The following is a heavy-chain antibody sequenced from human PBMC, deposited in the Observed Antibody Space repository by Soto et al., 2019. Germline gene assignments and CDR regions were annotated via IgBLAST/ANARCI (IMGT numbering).Heavy chain of an antibody. J-gene: IGHJ4*02. D-gene: IGHD2-15*01. V-gene: IGHV1-18*01. CDR3: AREYCSGGSCYGADY. CDR1: GFTFSSFC. Sequence: APVKGSCKASGFTFSSFCISWVRQAPGQGLEWMGWISTYNVNTNYAQKLQGRVTMTTDTSTSTAYMELRSLRYDDTAVYYCAREYCSGGSCYGADYWGQGTLVTVSS. CDR2: ISTYNVNT.